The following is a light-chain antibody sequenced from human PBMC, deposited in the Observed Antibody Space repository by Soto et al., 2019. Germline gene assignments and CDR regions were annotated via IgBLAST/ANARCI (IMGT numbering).Light chain of an antibody. CDR3: EQSYGAPLT. V-gene: IGKV1-39*01. CDR2: AAS. J-gene: IGKJ4*01. CDR1: QSISNY. Sequence: DMEMTQSPSSLSASVGDRVTITCRASQSISNYLNWYQHKPGKVPQLLIYAASSLQSRAPTRSSGSGSGTDFTLTINSLQPEDFATYYCEQSYGAPLTFGGGTKIEIK.